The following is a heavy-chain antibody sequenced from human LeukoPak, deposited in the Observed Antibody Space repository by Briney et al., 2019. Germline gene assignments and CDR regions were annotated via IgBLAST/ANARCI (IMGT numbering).Heavy chain of an antibody. V-gene: IGHV3-23*01. J-gene: IGHJ4*02. CDR1: GFTFSSYG. Sequence: GRSLRLSCAASGFTFSSYGMHWVRQAPGKGLEWVSAISGSGGSTYYADSVKGRFTISRDNSKNTLYLQMNSLRAEDTAVYYCATALDYYDSSGYYSDYWGQGTLVTVSS. CDR3: ATALDYYDSSGYYSDY. D-gene: IGHD3-22*01. CDR2: ISGSGGST.